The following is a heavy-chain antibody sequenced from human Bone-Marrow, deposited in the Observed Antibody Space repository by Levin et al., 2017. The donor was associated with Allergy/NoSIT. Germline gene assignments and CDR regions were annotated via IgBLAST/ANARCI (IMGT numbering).Heavy chain of an antibody. CDR3: AKDPASGSYYEGSWGGVDY. D-gene: IGHD1-26*01. Sequence: PGGSLRLSCAASGFTFSSYAMSWVRQAPGKGLEWVSAISGSGGSTYYADSVKGRFTISRDNSKNTLYLQMNSLRAEDTAVYYCAKDPASGSYYEGSWGGVDYWGQGTLVTVSS. CDR1: GFTFSSYA. J-gene: IGHJ4*02. CDR2: ISGSGGST. V-gene: IGHV3-23*01.